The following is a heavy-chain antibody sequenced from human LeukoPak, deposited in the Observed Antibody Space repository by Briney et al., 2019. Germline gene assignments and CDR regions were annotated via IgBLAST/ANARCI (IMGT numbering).Heavy chain of an antibody. D-gene: IGHD4-17*01. CDR2: SGGST. CDR3: AKDRDYGDYDY. CDR1: GFTFSSYA. V-gene: IGHV3-23*01. Sequence: GGSLRPSCAASGFTFSSYAMSWVRQAPGKGLEWVSGSGGSTYYADSVKGRFTISRDNSKNTLYLQMNNLRAEDTAVYYCAKDRDYGDYDYWGQGTLVTVSS. J-gene: IGHJ4*02.